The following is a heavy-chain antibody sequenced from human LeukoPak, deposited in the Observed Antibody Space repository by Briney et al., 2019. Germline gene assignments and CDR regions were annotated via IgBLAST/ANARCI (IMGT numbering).Heavy chain of an antibody. CDR3: GTLLSNGPFDY. CDR1: GYAFTGYY. CDR2: IYPNSGAT. J-gene: IGHJ4*02. V-gene: IGHV1-2*02. Sequence: ASVKVSCKASGYAFTGYYMHWVRQAPGQGLEWMGYIYPNSGATKYAQKFQGRVTMTRDTSISTAYMELSGLRSDDTAVYYCGTLLSNGPFDYWGQGSLVTVSS.